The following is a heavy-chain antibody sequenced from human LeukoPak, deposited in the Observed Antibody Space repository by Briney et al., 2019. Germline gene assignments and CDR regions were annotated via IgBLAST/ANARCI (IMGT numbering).Heavy chain of an antibody. CDR3: ARDGVVVTAIRYYYCGMDV. Sequence: GRSLRLSCAASAFTVSSNYISWVRQAPGKGLGWLSVIYRGGSTYYADSVRGRFTVSRDDSKNTLYLQMNSLRAEDTAVYYCARDGVVVTAIRYYYCGMDVWGQGTTVTVSS. D-gene: IGHD2-21*02. V-gene: IGHV3-53*01. J-gene: IGHJ6*02. CDR2: IYRGGST. CDR1: AFTVSSNY.